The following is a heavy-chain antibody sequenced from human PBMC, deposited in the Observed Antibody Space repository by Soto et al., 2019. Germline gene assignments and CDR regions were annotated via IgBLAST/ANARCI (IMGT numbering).Heavy chain of an antibody. CDR2: ISAYNGNT. J-gene: IGHJ5*02. CDR3: ARAGLEWLLGDWLDDP. CDR1: GYTFTSYG. Sequence: QVQLVQSGAEVKKPGASVKVSCKASGYTFTSYGISWVRQAPGQGREWMGWISAYNGNTNYAQKLQGRVTMTTDTSTSTAYMELRSVRSDDTAVYYCARAGLEWLLGDWLDDPWGQGTLVTVSS. D-gene: IGHD3-3*01. V-gene: IGHV1-18*01.